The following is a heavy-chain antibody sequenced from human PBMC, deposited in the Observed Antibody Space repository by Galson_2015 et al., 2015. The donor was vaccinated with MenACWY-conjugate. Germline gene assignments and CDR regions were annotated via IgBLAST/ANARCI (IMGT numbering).Heavy chain of an antibody. CDR3: ARTPYSSSWYNWFDP. CDR2: IYYSGGT. CDR1: GGSISSYY. V-gene: IGHV4-59*01. Sequence: GTLTLAYPVSGGSISSYYWRWNRRPPGQGLKWIGYIYYSGGTNYNPSLKSRVTISVDTSKIQFSLKLSSVTAADTAVYYFARTPYSSSWYNWFDPWGQGTLVTVSS. J-gene: IGHJ5*02. D-gene: IGHD6-13*01.